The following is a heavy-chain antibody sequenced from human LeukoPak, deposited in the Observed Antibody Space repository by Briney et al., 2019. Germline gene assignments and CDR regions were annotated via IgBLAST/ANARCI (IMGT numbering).Heavy chain of an antibody. CDR3: AREVVVPAAMLGLLYYFDY. CDR1: GGTFISYA. V-gene: IGHV1-69*06. D-gene: IGHD2-2*01. Sequence: GSSVKVSCKASGGTFISYAISWVRQAPGQGLEWMGGIIPIFGTANYAQKFQGRVTITADKSTSTAYMELSSLRSEDTAVYYCAREVVVPAAMLGLLYYFDYWGQGTLVTVSS. CDR2: IIPIFGTA. J-gene: IGHJ4*02.